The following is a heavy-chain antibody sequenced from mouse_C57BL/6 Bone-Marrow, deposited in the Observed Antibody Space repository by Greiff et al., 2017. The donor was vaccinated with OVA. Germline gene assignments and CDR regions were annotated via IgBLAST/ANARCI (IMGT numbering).Heavy chain of an antibody. CDR1: GFTFSSYG. V-gene: IGHV5-6*01. Sequence: EVKLMESGGDLVKPGGSLKLSCAASGFTFSSYGMSWVRQTPDKRLEWVATISSGGSYTYYPDSVKGRFTISRDHAKNTLYLQLSSLKSEDTAMYYCARHAYYSTFDYWGQGTTLTVSS. D-gene: IGHD2-5*01. CDR3: ARHAYYSTFDY. CDR2: ISSGGSYT. J-gene: IGHJ2*01.